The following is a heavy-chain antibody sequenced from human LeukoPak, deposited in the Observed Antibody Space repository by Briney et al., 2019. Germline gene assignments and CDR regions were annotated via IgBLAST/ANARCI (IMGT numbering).Heavy chain of an antibody. CDR1: GGSISGDH. V-gene: IGHV4-4*08. CDR2: IYSSGNT. Sequence: SETLSLTCTVSGGSISGDHWNWIRQPPGKGLEWIGYIYSSGNTNYNPSLKSRVTISVDMSKNQFSLKLSSVTAADTAVYYCASDDYGGNGYYFDYWGQGTLVTVSS. CDR3: ASDDYGGNGYYFDY. D-gene: IGHD4-23*01. J-gene: IGHJ4*02.